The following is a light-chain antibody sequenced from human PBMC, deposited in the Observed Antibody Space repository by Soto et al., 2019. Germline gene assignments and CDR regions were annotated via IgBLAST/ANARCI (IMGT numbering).Light chain of an antibody. V-gene: IGKV1-33*01. J-gene: IGKJ4*01. CDR3: QQYDNLPT. Sequence: DIQMTQSPSSLSASVGDRVTITCQASQDISNYLNWYQQKPGKAPKLLIYDASNLETGVPSRFSGSGSGTDFTFTISSLQPEDIATYYCQQYDNLPTFGGGTKLDMK. CDR1: QDISNY. CDR2: DAS.